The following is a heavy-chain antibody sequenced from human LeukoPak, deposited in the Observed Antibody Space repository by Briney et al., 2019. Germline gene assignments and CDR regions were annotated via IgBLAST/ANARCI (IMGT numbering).Heavy chain of an antibody. Sequence: SETLSLTCTVSGGSISSNNYYWGWIRQPPGKGLEWIVNIYYSGSTYYNPSLKSRVTISVDTSKNQLSLKLSSVTAADTAVYYCARDGLWFGDTTNWFDPWGQGTLVTVSS. CDR2: IYYSGST. CDR1: GGSISSNNYY. D-gene: IGHD3-10*01. CDR3: ARDGLWFGDTTNWFDP. J-gene: IGHJ5*02. V-gene: IGHV4-39*07.